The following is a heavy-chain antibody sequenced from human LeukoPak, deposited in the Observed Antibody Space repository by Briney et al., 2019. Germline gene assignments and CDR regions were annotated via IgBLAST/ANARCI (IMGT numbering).Heavy chain of an antibody. Sequence: GGSLRLSCAASGFTFSSYSMNWVRQAPGKGLEWVSYISSSSSTIYYADSVKGRFTISRDNAKNSLYLQMNSLRAEDTAVYYCARDVGVRLYYDFWSGNFDIWGQGTMVTVSS. CDR1: GFTFSSYS. CDR2: ISSSSSTI. J-gene: IGHJ3*02. V-gene: IGHV3-48*01. D-gene: IGHD3-3*01. CDR3: ARDVGVRLYYDFWSGNFDI.